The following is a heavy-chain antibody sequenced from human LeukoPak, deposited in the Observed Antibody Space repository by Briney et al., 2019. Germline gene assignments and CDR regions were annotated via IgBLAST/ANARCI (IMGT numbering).Heavy chain of an antibody. Sequence: SETLSLTCTVSGGSISSSSYYWGWIRQPPGKGLEWIGSIYCSGSTYYNPSLKSRVTISVDTSKNQFSLKLSSVTAADTAVYYCARCYGGINWFDPWGQGTLVTVSS. J-gene: IGHJ5*02. CDR2: IYCSGST. CDR3: ARCYGGINWFDP. D-gene: IGHD2-2*01. CDR1: GGSISSSSYY. V-gene: IGHV4-39*07.